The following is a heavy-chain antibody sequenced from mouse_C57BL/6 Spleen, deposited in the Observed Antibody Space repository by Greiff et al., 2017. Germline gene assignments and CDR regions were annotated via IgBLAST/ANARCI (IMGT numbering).Heavy chain of an antibody. D-gene: IGHD1-1*01. V-gene: IGHV5-17*01. CDR3: ARAYYPDGFAY. CDR1: GFTFSDYG. CDR2: ISSGSSTI. J-gene: IGHJ3*01. Sequence: EVKLVESGGGLVKPGGSLKLSCAASGFTFSDYGMHWVRQAPEKGLEWVAYISSGSSTIYYADTVKGRFTISRDNAKNTLFLQMTSLRSEDTAMYYCARAYYPDGFAYWGHGTLVTVSA.